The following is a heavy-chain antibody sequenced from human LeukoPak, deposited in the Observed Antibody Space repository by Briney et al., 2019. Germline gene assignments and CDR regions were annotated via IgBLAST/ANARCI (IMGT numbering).Heavy chain of an antibody. CDR1: GFTFSSYE. Sequence: PGGSLRLSCAASGFTFSSYEMNWVRQAPGKGLEWVSYISSSGSTIYYADSVKGRFTIFRDNAKNSLYLQMNSLRAEDTAVYYCARDKYLASLDYWGQGTLVTVSS. CDR3: ARDKYLASLDY. CDR2: ISSSGSTI. J-gene: IGHJ4*02. V-gene: IGHV3-48*03. D-gene: IGHD2-2*01.